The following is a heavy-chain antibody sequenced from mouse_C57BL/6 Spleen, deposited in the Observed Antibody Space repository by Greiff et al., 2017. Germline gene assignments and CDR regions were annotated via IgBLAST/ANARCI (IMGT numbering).Heavy chain of an antibody. CDR1: GFNIKDDY. V-gene: IGHV14-4*01. CDR3: TTFGKGDFDY. Sequence: VQLQQSGAELVRPGASVKLSCTASGFNIKDDYMHWVKQRPEQGLEWIGWIDPENGDTEYASKFQGKATITADTSSNTAYLQLSSLTSEDTAVYYGTTFGKGDFDYWGQGTTLTVSS. CDR2: IDPENGDT. D-gene: IGHD1-1*01. J-gene: IGHJ2*01.